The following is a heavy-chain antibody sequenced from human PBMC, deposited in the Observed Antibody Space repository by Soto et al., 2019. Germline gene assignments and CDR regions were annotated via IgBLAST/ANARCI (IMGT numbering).Heavy chain of an antibody. V-gene: IGHV1-2*04. CDR2: INPNSGGT. D-gene: IGHD6-13*01. J-gene: IGHJ6*02. CDR3: GRGEQQLETYYGMDV. Sequence: ASVKVSCKASGYTFTGYYMHWVRQAPGQGLEWMGWINPNSGGTNYAQKFQGWVTMTRDTSISTAYMELSRLRSDDTAVYYCGRGEQQLETYYGMDVWGQGTTVTVSS. CDR1: GYTFTGYY.